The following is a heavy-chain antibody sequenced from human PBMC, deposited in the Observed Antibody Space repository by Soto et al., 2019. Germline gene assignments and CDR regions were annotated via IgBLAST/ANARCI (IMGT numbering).Heavy chain of an antibody. CDR3: AREGGGHIVVVTANYYYYGMDV. CDR1: GFTFSSYS. J-gene: IGHJ6*02. V-gene: IGHV3-48*04. D-gene: IGHD2-21*02. Sequence: GGSLRLSCAASGFTFSSYSMNWVRQAPGKGLEWVSSISSSGSTIYYADSVKGRFTISRDNAKNSLYLQMNSLRAEDTAVYYCAREGGGHIVVVTANYYYYGMDVWGQGTTVTVSS. CDR2: ISSSGSTI.